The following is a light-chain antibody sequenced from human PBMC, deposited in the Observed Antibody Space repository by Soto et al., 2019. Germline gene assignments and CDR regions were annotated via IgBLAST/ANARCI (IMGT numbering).Light chain of an antibody. Sequence: EIVMTQSPAILSVSPGERATLSCRASQSVSSNLAWYQQKPGQAPTLVIYGASARATGIPARFSGSGSGTEFTLTISSLQSEDCAVYYCQHYNNWPFTIGQANKVDIK. CDR2: GAS. J-gene: IGKJ2*01. CDR1: QSVSSN. CDR3: QHYNNWPFT. V-gene: IGKV3-15*01.